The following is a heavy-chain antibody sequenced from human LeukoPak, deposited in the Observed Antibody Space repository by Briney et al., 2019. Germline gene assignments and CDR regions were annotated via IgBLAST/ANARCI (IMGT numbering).Heavy chain of an antibody. V-gene: IGHV4-34*01. CDR2: INHSGST. CDR3: ATVSIAAAGTTGENY. D-gene: IGHD6-13*01. Sequence: SETLSLTCGVYGGSFSGYYWSWIRQPPGKGLEWIGEINHSGSTNYNPSLKSRVTISVDTSKNQFSLKLSSVTAADTAVYYCATVSIAAAGTTGENYWGQGTLVTVSS. J-gene: IGHJ4*02. CDR1: GGSFSGYY.